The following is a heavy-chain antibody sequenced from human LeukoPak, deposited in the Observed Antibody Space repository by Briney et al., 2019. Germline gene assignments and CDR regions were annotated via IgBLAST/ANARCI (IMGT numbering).Heavy chain of an antibody. CDR2: INTDGSST. V-gene: IGHV3-74*01. CDR3: AKDMYSSGWYTTTDY. CDR1: GFTFSSYW. Sequence: PGRSLRLSCAASGFTFSSYWMHWVRQAPGKGLVWVSRINTDGSSTSYADSVKGRFTISRDNAKNSLYLQMNSLRAEDTALYYCAKDMYSSGWYTTTDYWGQGTLVTVSS. D-gene: IGHD6-19*01. J-gene: IGHJ4*02.